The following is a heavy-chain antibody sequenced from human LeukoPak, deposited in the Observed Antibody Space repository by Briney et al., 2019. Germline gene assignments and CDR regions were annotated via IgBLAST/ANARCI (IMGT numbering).Heavy chain of an antibody. Sequence: GGSLRLSCAASGFTFSSYSMNWVRQAPGKGLEWVSSISSSSSYIYYADSVKGRFTISRDNAKNSLYLQMNSLRAEDTAVYYCASGIAAAGRSDWGQGTLVTVSS. CDR1: GFTFSSYS. J-gene: IGHJ4*02. V-gene: IGHV3-21*01. CDR2: ISSSSSYI. CDR3: ASGIAAAGRSD. D-gene: IGHD6-13*01.